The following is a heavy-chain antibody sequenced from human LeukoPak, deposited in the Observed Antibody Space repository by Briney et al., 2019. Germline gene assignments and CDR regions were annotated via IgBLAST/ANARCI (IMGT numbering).Heavy chain of an antibody. J-gene: IGHJ4*02. CDR3: ARGGLRYFDWLPKNFDY. CDR1: GYSISSGYY. Sequence: SETLSLTCAVSGYSISSGYYWGWIRQPPGKGLEWIGSIYHSGSTYYNPSLKSRVTISVDTSKNQFSQKLSSVTAADTAVYYCARGGLRYFDWLPKNFDYWGQGTLVTVSS. D-gene: IGHD3-9*01. V-gene: IGHV4-38-2*01. CDR2: IYHSGST.